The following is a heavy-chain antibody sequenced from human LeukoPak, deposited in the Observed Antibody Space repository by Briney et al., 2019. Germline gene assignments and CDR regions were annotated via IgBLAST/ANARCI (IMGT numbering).Heavy chain of an antibody. D-gene: IGHD5-18*01. CDR2: IRYDGSNK. V-gene: IGHV3-30*02. Sequence: GGSLRLSCAASGFTFSSYGMHWVRQAPGKGLEWVAFIRYDGSNKYYADSVKGRFTISRDNSKNTLYLQMNSLRAEDTAVYYCAREGYSYGXFDYWGQGTLVTVSS. J-gene: IGHJ4*02. CDR3: AREGYSYGXFDY. CDR1: GFTFSSYG.